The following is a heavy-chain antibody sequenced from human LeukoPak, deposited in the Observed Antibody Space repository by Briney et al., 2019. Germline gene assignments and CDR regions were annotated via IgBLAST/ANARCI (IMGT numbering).Heavy chain of an antibody. V-gene: IGHV4-59*01. J-gene: IGHJ4*02. Sequence: SETLSLTCTVSGGSIGSYYWSWIRQPPGKGLEWIGYIYYSGSTNYNPSLKSRVTISVDTSKNQFSLKLSSVTAADTAVYYCARARGSGSYLSELDYWGQGTLVTVSS. CDR1: GGSIGSYY. D-gene: IGHD1-26*01. CDR2: IYYSGST. CDR3: ARARGSGSYLSELDY.